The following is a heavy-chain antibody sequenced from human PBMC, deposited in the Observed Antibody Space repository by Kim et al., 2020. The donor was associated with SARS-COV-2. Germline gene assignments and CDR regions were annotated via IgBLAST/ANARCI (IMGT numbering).Heavy chain of an antibody. CDR3: ARHGAVTSFVFDP. J-gene: IGHJ5*02. D-gene: IGHD2-2*01. Sequence: CNPSLKSRVTISVDTSKNQFSLRLTSVTAADTAVYYCARHGAVTSFVFDPWGQGTLVTVSS. V-gene: IGHV4-39*01.